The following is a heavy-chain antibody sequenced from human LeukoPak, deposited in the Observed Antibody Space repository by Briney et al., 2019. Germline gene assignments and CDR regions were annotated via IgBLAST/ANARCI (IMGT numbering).Heavy chain of an antibody. V-gene: IGHV4-59*01. D-gene: IGHD6-19*01. CDR3: ARDSSGWPPDAFDI. Sequence: SETLSLTCTVSGGSISSYYWSWMRQPPGKGLEWSGYIYYSESTNYNPSLKSRVTISVDTSKNQFSLKLSSVTAADTAVYYCARDSSGWPPDAFDIWGQGTIVTASS. CDR1: GGSISSYY. CDR2: IYYSEST. J-gene: IGHJ3*02.